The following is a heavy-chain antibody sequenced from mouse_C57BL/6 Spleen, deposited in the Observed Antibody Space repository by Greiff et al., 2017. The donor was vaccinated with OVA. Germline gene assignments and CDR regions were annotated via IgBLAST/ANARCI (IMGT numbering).Heavy chain of an antibody. J-gene: IGHJ3*01. V-gene: IGHV1-52*01. Sequence: VKLQQPGAELVRPGSSVKLSCKASGYTFTSYWMHWVKQRPIQGLEWIGNIDPSDSETHYNQKFKDKATLTVDKSSSTAYMQLSSLTSEDSAVYYCARMGDSSGYGWFAYWGQGTLVTVSA. CDR2: IDPSDSET. CDR1: GYTFTSYW. D-gene: IGHD3-2*02. CDR3: ARMGDSSGYGWFAY.